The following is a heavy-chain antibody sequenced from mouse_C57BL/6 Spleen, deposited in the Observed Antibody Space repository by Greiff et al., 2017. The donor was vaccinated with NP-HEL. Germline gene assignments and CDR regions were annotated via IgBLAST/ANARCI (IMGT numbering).Heavy chain of an antibody. CDR3: ARWGDDGGAMDY. CDR1: GYTFTDYY. J-gene: IGHJ4*01. CDR2: INPNNGGT. Sequence: VQLKQSGPELVKPGASVKISCKASGYTFTDYYMNWVKQSHGKSLEWIGDINPNNGGTSYNQKFKGKATLTVDKSSSTAYMELRSLTSEDSAVYYCARWGDDGGAMDYWGQGTSVTVSS. D-gene: IGHD2-3*01. V-gene: IGHV1-26*01.